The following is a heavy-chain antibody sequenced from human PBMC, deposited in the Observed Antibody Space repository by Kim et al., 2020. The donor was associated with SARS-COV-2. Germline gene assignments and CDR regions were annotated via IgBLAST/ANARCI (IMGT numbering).Heavy chain of an antibody. D-gene: IGHD2-21*02. CDR2: INAGNGNT. CDR3: ARAYCGGDCYLGQGGMDV. J-gene: IGHJ6*02. CDR1: GYTFTSYA. V-gene: IGHV1-3*01. Sequence: ASVKVSCKASGYTFTSYAMHWVRQAPGQRLEWMGWINAGNGNTKYSQKFQGRVTITRDTSASTAYMELSSLRSDDTAVYYCARAYCGGDCYLGQGGMDVWGQGTTVTVSS.